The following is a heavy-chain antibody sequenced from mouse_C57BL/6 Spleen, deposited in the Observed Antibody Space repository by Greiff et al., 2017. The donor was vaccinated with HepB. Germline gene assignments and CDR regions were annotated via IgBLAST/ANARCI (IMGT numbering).Heavy chain of an antibody. Sequence: QVQLKQPGAELVKPGASVKLSCKASGYTFTSYWMHWVKQRPGQGLEWIGMIHPNSGSTKYNEKFKSKATLTVDKSSSTAYMQLSSLTSEDSAVYYCARDGYYDYDYYWYFDVWGTVTTVTVSS. CDR3: ARDGYYDYDYYWYFDV. CDR2: IHPNSGST. D-gene: IGHD2-4*01. V-gene: IGHV1-64*01. J-gene: IGHJ1*03. CDR1: GYTFTSYW.